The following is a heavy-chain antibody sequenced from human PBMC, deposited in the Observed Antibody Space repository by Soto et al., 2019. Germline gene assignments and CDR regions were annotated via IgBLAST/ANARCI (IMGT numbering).Heavy chain of an antibody. D-gene: IGHD7-27*01. V-gene: IGHV4-61*01. CDR2: IYYSGST. Sequence: QVQLQESGPGLVKPSETLSLTCTVSGGSVSSGSYYWSWIRQPPGKGLEWIGYIYYSGSTNYNPSLKSRVTISVDTSKNQFSLKLSSVTAADTAVYYSARRPGWFDPWGQGTLVTVSS. CDR3: ARRPGWFDP. J-gene: IGHJ5*02. CDR1: GGSVSSGSYY.